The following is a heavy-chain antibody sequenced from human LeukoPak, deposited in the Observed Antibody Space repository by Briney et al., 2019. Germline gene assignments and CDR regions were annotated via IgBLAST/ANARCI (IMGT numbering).Heavy chain of an antibody. V-gene: IGHV3-7*01. CDR1: GFTFSSYW. J-gene: IGHJ5*02. CDR3: ARHGGNWNWPSTNWFDP. D-gene: IGHD1-7*01. CDR2: IKQGGSEK. Sequence: GGSLRLSCAASGFTFSSYWMSWVRQAPGKGLEWVANIKQGGSEKYYVDSVKGRFTISRDNAKNSLYLQMNSLRAEDTAVYYCARHGGNWNWPSTNWFDPWGQGTLVTVSS.